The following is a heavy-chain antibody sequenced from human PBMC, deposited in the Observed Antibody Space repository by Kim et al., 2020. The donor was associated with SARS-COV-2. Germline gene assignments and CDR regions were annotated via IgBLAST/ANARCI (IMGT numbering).Heavy chain of an antibody. D-gene: IGHD6-13*01. Sequence: QGRVTMTRDTSTSTVYMELSSLRSEDTAVYYCARGRIAAAGTLLNWFDPWGQGTLVTVSS. CDR3: ARGRIAAAGTLLNWFDP. V-gene: IGHV1-46*01. J-gene: IGHJ5*02.